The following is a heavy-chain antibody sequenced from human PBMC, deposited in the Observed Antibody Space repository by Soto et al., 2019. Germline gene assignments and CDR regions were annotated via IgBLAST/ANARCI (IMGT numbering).Heavy chain of an antibody. CDR3: ARVGADTAMVVDY. CDR1: GFTFSSYA. D-gene: IGHD5-18*01. CDR2: ISYDGSNK. V-gene: IGHV3-30-3*01. J-gene: IGHJ4*02. Sequence: QVQLAESGGGVVQPGRSLRLSCAASGFTFSSYAMHWVRQAPGKGLEWVAVISYDGSNKYYADSVKGRFTISRDNSKNTLYLQMNSLRAEDTAVYYCARVGADTAMVVDYWGQGTLVTVSS.